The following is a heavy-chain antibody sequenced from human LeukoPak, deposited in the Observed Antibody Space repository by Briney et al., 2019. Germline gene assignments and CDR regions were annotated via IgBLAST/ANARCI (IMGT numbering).Heavy chain of an antibody. CDR3: AKDTIFGVVIIFYHFDY. CDR2: ISGSGGST. V-gene: IGHV3-23*01. D-gene: IGHD3-3*01. J-gene: IGHJ4*02. CDR1: GFTFSSYA. Sequence: GGSLRLSCAASGFTFSSYAMSWVRQAPGKGLEWVSAISGSGGSTYYADSVKGRFTISRDNSKNTLYLQMNSLRAEDTAVYYCAKDTIFGVVIIFYHFDYWGQGTLVTVSS.